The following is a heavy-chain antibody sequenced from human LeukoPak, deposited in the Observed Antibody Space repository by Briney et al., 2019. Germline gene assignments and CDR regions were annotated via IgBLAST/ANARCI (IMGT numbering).Heavy chain of an antibody. CDR3: ASVVGATIDAFDI. V-gene: IGHV5-51*01. CDR2: IYPGDSGT. D-gene: IGHD1-26*01. CDR1: GYSFTSYW. J-gene: IGHJ3*02. Sequence: GESLKISCKGSGYSFTSYWIGWVRQMPGKGLEWMGIIYPGDSGTRYSPSFQGQVTISADKSISTAYLQWSSLKASDTAMYYCASVVGATIDAFDIWGQGTMVTVSS.